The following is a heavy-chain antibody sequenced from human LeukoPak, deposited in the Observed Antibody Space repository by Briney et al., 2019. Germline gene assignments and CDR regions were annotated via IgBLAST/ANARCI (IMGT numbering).Heavy chain of an antibody. D-gene: IGHD6-6*01. Sequence: SETLSLTCTVSGGSISSGDYYWSWIRQPPGKGLEWIGYIYYSGSTYYNPPLKSRVTISVDTSKNQFSLKLSSVTAADTAVYYCARDQYSSSSGIDYWGQGTLVTVSS. CDR2: IYYSGST. CDR1: GGSISSGDYY. CDR3: ARDQYSSSSGIDY. J-gene: IGHJ4*02. V-gene: IGHV4-30-4*08.